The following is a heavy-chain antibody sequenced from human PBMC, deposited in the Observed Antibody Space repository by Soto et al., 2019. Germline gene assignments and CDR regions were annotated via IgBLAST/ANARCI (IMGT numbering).Heavy chain of an antibody. V-gene: IGHV3-23*01. J-gene: IGHJ4*02. D-gene: IGHD3-22*01. CDR1: VFTFSSYA. CDR2: ISGSGGST. CDR3: AKDGPSAYYDSSGYPLFDC. Sequence: GSLRLSCAASVFTFSSYAMSWVRQAPGKGLEWVSAISGSGGSTYYADSVKGRFTISRDNSKNTLYLQMNSLRAEDTAVYYCAKDGPSAYYDSSGYPLFDCWGQGTLVTVSS.